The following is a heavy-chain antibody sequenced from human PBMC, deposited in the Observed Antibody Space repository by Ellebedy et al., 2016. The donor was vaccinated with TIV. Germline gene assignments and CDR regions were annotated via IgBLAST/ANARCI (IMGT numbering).Heavy chain of an antibody. CDR1: GFTFGRSD. CDR3: ARATAGFDY. D-gene: IGHD1-1*01. V-gene: IGHV3-13*01. J-gene: IGHJ4*02. CDR2: IGTAGDT. Sequence: PGGSLRLSCAASGFTFGRSDMHWVRQATGTGLEWVSAIGTAGDTYYPGSVKGRFTISRENAKNSLYLQMNSLRAEDTAVYYCARATAGFDYWGQGTLVTVSS.